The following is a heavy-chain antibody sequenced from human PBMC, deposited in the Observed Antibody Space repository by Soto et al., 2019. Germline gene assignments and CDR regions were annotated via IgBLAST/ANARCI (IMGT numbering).Heavy chain of an antibody. J-gene: IGHJ4*02. CDR2: IFSGGST. Sequence: EVQLVETGGGLVQPGGSLRLSCAASGFTVFNNYMGWVRQAPGEGLEWVSVIFSGGSTSYADSVKGRFTVSRDRSTNTPYLQMSSLRAEDTAVYYCASHPSSLKGGQGTVVTVS. V-gene: IGHV3-53*02. CDR1: GFTVFNNY. CDR3: ASHPSSLK.